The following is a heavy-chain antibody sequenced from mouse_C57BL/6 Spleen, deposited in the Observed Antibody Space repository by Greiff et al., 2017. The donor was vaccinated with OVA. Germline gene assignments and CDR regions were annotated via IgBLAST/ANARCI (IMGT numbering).Heavy chain of an antibody. J-gene: IGHJ1*03. CDR1: GFTFSDAW. D-gene: IGHD1-1*01. V-gene: IGHV6-6*01. CDR2: IRNKANNHAT. CDR3: TRSFYYYGSSHRYCDV. Sequence: EVKLMESGGGLVQPGGSMKLSCAASGFTFSDAWMDWVRQSPEKGLEWVAEIRNKANNHATYYAESVKGRFTISRDDSKSSVYLQMNSLRAEDTGIYYCTRSFYYYGSSHRYCDVWGTGTTVTVSS.